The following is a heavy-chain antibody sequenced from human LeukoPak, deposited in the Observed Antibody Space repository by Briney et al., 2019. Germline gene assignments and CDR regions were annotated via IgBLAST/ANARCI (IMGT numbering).Heavy chain of an antibody. CDR3: ATSYYDFWSGYFVAYDY. V-gene: IGHV1-18*01. CDR2: ISAYNGNT. Sequence: RASVKVSCKASGYTFTSYGISWVRQAPGQGLEWMGWISAYNGNTNYAQKLQGRVTMTTDTSTSTAYMELRSLRSDDTAVYYCATSYYDFWSGYFVAYDYWGQGTLVTVSP. CDR1: GYTFTSYG. D-gene: IGHD3-3*01. J-gene: IGHJ4*02.